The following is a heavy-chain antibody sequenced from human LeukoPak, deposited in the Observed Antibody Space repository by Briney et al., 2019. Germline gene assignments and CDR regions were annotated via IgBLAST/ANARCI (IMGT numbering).Heavy chain of an antibody. D-gene: IGHD3-10*01. J-gene: IGHJ4*02. CDR2: ISTSSSYI. Sequence: GGSLRLSCAASGFIFSSYSMSWVRQAPGKGLEWVSSISTSSSYIYYADSVKGRFTISRDNAKNSLYLQMNSLRAEDTAVYYCAKGGILWFGESKYYFDYWGQGTLVTVSS. CDR1: GFIFSSYS. V-gene: IGHV3-21*04. CDR3: AKGGILWFGESKYYFDY.